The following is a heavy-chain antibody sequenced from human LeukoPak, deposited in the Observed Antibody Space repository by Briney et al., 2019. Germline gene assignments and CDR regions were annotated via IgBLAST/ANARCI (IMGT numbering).Heavy chain of an antibody. CDR3: ARALMVYATTFDY. Sequence: ASVKVSCTASGGTFSIYAISWVRQAPGQGLEWMGGIIPIFGTANYAQKFQGRVTITADESTSTAYMELSSLRSEDTAVYYCARALMVYATTFDYWGQGTLVTVSS. J-gene: IGHJ4*02. CDR2: IIPIFGTA. V-gene: IGHV1-69*13. CDR1: GGTFSIYA. D-gene: IGHD2-8*01.